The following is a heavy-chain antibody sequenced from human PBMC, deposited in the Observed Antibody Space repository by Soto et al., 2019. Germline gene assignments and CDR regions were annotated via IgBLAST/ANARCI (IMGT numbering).Heavy chain of an antibody. CDR3: GGSGYYNNSGMDV. CDR1: GGSISSGGYS. J-gene: IGHJ6*02. D-gene: IGHD3-22*01. CDR2: IYNSGST. Sequence: PSETLSLTCAVSGGSISSGGYSWSWIRQPPGKGLEWIGYIYNSGSTYYNPSLKSRVTISVDRSKNQFYLKLISVTAADTAVYYCGGSGYYNNSGMDVWGQGTTVTVSS. V-gene: IGHV4-30-2*01.